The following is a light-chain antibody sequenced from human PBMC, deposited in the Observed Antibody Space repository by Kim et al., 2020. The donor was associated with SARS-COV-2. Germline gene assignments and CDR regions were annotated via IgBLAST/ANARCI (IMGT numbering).Light chain of an antibody. CDR2: YDS. Sequence: SYELTQPPSVSVAPGKTARITCGGNNSGSKSVHWYQQKPGQAPVLVIYYDSDRPSGIPERFSGSNSGNTATLTISRVEAGDEADYYCQVWDSSSDHPVFGGGTQLTV. V-gene: IGLV3-21*04. CDR1: NSGSKS. CDR3: QVWDSSSDHPV. J-gene: IGLJ3*02.